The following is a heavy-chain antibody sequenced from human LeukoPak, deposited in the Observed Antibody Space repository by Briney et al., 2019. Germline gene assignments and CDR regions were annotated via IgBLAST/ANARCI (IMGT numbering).Heavy chain of an antibody. CDR1: GGSLSGYY. CDR2: IYYSGST. V-gene: IGHV4-59*01. Sequence: PSETLSHTCTVSGGSLSGYYWSWIRQPPGKGLEWIGYIYYSGSTNYNPSLKSRVTISVNTSKSQFSLKLGSVTAADTAVYYCATDTGTAYFDYWGQGTLVTVSS. CDR3: ATDTGTAYFDY. D-gene: IGHD2-8*02. J-gene: IGHJ4*02.